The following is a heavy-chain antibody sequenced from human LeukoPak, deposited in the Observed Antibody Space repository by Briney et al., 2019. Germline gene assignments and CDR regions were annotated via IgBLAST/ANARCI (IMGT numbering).Heavy chain of an antibody. D-gene: IGHD6-19*01. Sequence: GGSLRLSFAASGFTFSSYAMSWFRQSPGKGLEWGSAISGSGGSTYYADSVKGRFTISRDNSKNTLYLQMNSLRAEDTAVYYCAKTPQQWLVLFWFDPWGQGTLVTVSS. J-gene: IGHJ5*02. CDR3: AKTPQQWLVLFWFDP. V-gene: IGHV3-23*01. CDR1: GFTFSSYA. CDR2: ISGSGGST.